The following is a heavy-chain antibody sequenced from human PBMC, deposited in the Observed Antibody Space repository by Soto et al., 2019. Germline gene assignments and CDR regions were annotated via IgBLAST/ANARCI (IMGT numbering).Heavy chain of an antibody. D-gene: IGHD1-26*01. Sequence: GGSLRLSCAASGFIFSSYAMSWVRQAPGKGLEWVSTISGSGSTKYYADSVKGRFTISRDNSKNTLYLQMNSLRAEDTAVYYCAKDRGPTWIFDWFDPWGQGTLVTVSS. J-gene: IGHJ5*02. CDR2: ISGSGSTK. CDR3: AKDRGPTWIFDWFDP. CDR1: GFIFSSYA. V-gene: IGHV3-23*01.